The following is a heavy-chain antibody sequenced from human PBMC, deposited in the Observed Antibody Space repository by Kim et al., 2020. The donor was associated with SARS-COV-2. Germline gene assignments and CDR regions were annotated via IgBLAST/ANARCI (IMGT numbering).Heavy chain of an antibody. J-gene: IGHJ4*02. CDR3: ATVDSSGYKAPSC. D-gene: IGHD3-22*01. V-gene: IGHV1-24*01. Sequence: YAQKFQGRVTMTEDTSTDTAYMELSSLRSEDTAVYYCATVDSSGYKAPSCWGQGTLVTVSS.